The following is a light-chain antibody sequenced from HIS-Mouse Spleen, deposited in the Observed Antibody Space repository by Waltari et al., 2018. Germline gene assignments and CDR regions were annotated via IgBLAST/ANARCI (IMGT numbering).Light chain of an antibody. J-gene: IGKJ1*01. CDR2: DAS. CDR3: QQYGSSRT. Sequence: AIQLTQSPSSLSASVGDRVTITCRASQGISSALAWYQQKPGKAPKLLIYDASSLESGVPSRFSGSGSGTDFTLTISSLQPEDFATYYCQQYGSSRTFGQGTKVEIK. CDR1: QGISSA. V-gene: IGKV1-13*02.